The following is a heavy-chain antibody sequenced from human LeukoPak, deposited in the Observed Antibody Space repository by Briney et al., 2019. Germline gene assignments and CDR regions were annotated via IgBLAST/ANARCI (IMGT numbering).Heavy chain of an antibody. V-gene: IGHV4-34*01. CDR2: INHSGST. CDR1: GGSFSGYY. J-gene: IGHJ6*02. CDR3: ARGLVTANYAMDV. Sequence: SSETLSLTCAVYGGSFSGYYWSWIRQPPGKGLEWIGEINHSGSTNYNPSLKSRVTISVDTSKNQFSLNLNSVTAADTAVYYCARGLVTANYAMDVWGQGTTVTVSS. D-gene: IGHD5-18*01.